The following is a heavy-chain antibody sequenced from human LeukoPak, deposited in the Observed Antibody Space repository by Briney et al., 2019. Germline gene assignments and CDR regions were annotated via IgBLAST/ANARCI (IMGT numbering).Heavy chain of an antibody. D-gene: IGHD5-18*01. J-gene: IGHJ4*02. V-gene: IGHV3-74*01. CDR2: INSDGSST. Sequence: PGGSLSLFCAPSGFTFSSYWMHWVRQAPGKGLVWVSRINSDGSSTSYADSVKGRFTISRDNAKNTLYLQMNSLRTEDTAVYYCARVAIPGVFYFDYWGQGTLVTVSS. CDR1: GFTFSSYW. CDR3: ARVAIPGVFYFDY.